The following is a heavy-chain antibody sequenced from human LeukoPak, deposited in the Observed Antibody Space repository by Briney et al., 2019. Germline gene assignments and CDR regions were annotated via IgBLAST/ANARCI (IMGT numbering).Heavy chain of an antibody. J-gene: IGHJ5*02. CDR2: IYYSGST. D-gene: IGHD3-10*01. CDR1: GGSISSGDYY. V-gene: IGHV4-30-4*08. CDR3: ARVVWYYYGSGNWFDP. Sequence: KPSETLSLTCTVSGGSISSGDYYWSWIRQPPGKGLEWIGYIYYSGSTYYNPSLKSRVTISVDTSKNQFSLKLSSVTAADTAVYYCARVVWYYYGSGNWFDPWGQGTLVTVSS.